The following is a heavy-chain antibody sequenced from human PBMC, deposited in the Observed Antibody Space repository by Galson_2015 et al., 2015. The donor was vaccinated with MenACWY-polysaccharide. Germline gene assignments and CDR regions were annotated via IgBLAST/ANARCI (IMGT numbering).Heavy chain of an antibody. V-gene: IGHV3-30-3*01. CDR3: ARDGQASSPYSMDV. Sequence: SLRLSCAAAGFNFNIHTMHWVRQAPGKGLEWVALISSDGDDKYYADSVKGRFTISRDNHKNMVFLEMNSLRAEDTAVYYCARDGQASSPYSMDVWGQGTTVTVSS. CDR1: GFNFNIHT. CDR2: ISSDGDDK. J-gene: IGHJ6*02.